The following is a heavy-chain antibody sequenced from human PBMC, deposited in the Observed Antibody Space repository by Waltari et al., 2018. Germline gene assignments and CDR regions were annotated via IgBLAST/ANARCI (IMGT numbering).Heavy chain of an antibody. D-gene: IGHD1-26*01. CDR3: ARDGRWSGAFDI. V-gene: IGHV3-7*01. CDR1: GFSFRNYW. J-gene: IGHJ3*02. Sequence: EVQLVESGGGLVQPGGSLRLSCAASGFSFRNYWMSWVRQAPGKGLEWVANIKQDGSEKYYVDSVKGRFTISRDDAKTSLDLQMNSLRAEDTAVYYCARDGRWSGAFDIWGQGTMVTVSS. CDR2: IKQDGSEK.